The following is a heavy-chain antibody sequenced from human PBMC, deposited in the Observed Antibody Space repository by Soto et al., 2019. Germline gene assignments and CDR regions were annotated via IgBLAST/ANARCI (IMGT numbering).Heavy chain of an antibody. V-gene: IGHV3-21*01. J-gene: IGHJ3*02. Sequence: GGSLRLSCAVSGFNFSSYTMNWVRQTPGTGLEWVSSISSSNRYIYYADSVKGRFTISRDDAKNSLYLQMNSLRADDTAVYYCARDRCSGGSCYQTYAFDIWGQGTTVTVSS. D-gene: IGHD2-15*01. CDR2: ISSSNRYI. CDR1: GFNFSSYT. CDR3: ARDRCSGGSCYQTYAFDI.